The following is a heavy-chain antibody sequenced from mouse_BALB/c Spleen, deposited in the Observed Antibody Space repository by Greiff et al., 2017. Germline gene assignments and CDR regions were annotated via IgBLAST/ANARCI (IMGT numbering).Heavy chain of an antibody. V-gene: IGHV1-62-2*01. CDR3: ARHEGITTATGAMDY. J-gene: IGHJ4*01. Sequence: VQLVESGAGLVKPGASVKLSCKASGYTFTEYIIHWVKQRSGQGLEWIGWFYPGSGSIKYNEKFKDKATLTADKSSSTVYMELSRLTSEDSAVYFCARHEGITTATGAMDYWGQGTSVTVSS. CDR2: FYPGSGSI. D-gene: IGHD1-2*01. CDR1: GYTFTEYI.